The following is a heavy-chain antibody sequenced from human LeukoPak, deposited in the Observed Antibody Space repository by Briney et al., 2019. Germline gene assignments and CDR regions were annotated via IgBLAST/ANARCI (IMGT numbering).Heavy chain of an antibody. CDR1: GFTFADYL. D-gene: IGHD6-19*01. V-gene: IGHV3-49*03. CDR3: SRGSGWLSVY. Sequence: GRSLRLSCTASGFTFADYLMSWFRQAPGKGLEWIGFISGGTTEYAASVKGSFTISRDDSTSTAYLQMNSLATEDPAVYYCSRGSGWLSVYWGQGTLVTVSS. J-gene: IGHJ4*02. CDR2: ISGGTT.